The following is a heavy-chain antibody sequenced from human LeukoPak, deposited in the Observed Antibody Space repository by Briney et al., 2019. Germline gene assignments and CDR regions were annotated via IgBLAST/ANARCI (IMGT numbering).Heavy chain of an antibody. CDR2: MNPNGGNT. V-gene: IGHV1-8*01. CDR1: GYTFTSYY. D-gene: IGHD2-15*01. J-gene: IGHJ4*02. CDR3: ARASSSGGWYYFDY. Sequence: ASVKLSCTASGYTFTSYYIYWVRQATGQGLEWMGWMNPNGGNTGYAQKFQGRVTMTRNNSLSTAYRELSSLRSEATAVYYCARASSSGGWYYFDYGGQGPLVTVSS.